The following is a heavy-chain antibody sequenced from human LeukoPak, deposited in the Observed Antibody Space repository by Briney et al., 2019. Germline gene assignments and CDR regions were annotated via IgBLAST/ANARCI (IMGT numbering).Heavy chain of an antibody. V-gene: IGHV4-59*08. CDR2: IYYRVTS. Sequence: SETLSLTCTVSGDSISTYYWSWIRQPPGKGLEWIGYIYYRVTSDYNPSLKSRVTMSVDMSTRQISLKLSSVTAADTAVYYCARPFVAAAGSGPYWGQGTLVTVSS. CDR3: ARPFVAAAGSGPY. D-gene: IGHD6-13*01. J-gene: IGHJ4*02. CDR1: GDSISTYY.